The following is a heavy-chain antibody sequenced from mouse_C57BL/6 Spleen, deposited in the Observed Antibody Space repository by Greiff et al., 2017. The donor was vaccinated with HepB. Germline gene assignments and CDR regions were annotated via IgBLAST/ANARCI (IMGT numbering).Heavy chain of an antibody. V-gene: IGHV5-9-1*02. CDR1: GFTFSSYA. Sequence: EVMLVESGEGLVKPGGSLKLSCAASGFTFSSYAMSWVRQTPEKRLEWVAYISSGGDYIYYADPVKGRFPISRDNARNTLYLQMSSLKSEDTAMYYCTRAAGQDYFDYWGQGTTLTVSS. D-gene: IGHD3-3*01. CDR3: TRAAGQDYFDY. CDR2: ISSGGDYI. J-gene: IGHJ2*01.